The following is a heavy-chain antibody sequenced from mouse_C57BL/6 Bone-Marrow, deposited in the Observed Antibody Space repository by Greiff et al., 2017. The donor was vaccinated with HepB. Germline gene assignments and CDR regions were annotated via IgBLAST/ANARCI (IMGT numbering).Heavy chain of an antibody. CDR3: TRSRDYDVDY. V-gene: IGHV1-15*01. CDR1: GYTFTDYE. Sequence: QVQLQQSGAELVRPGASVTLSCKASGYTFTDYEMHWVKQTPVHGLEWIGAIDPETGGTAYNQKFKGKAILTADKSSSTAYMELRSLTSEDSAVYYCTRSRDYDVDYWGQGTTLTVSS. D-gene: IGHD2-4*01. CDR2: IDPETGGT. J-gene: IGHJ2*01.